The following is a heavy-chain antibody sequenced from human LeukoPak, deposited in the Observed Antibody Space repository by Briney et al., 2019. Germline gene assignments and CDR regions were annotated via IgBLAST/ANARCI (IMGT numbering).Heavy chain of an antibody. CDR3: ARNAYYFDY. V-gene: IGHV4-59*01. CDR2: IYYSGST. Sequence: PSETLSLTCTVSGGSISSYYWSWIRQPPGKGLEWIGYIYYSGSTNYNPSLKSRVTISVDTSKNQFSPKLSSVTAADTAVYYCARNAYYFDYWGQGTLVTVSS. CDR1: GGSISSYY. J-gene: IGHJ4*02.